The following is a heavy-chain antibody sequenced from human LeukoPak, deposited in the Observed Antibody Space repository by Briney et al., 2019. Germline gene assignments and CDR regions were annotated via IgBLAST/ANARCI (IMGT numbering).Heavy chain of an antibody. V-gene: IGHV1-2*02. J-gene: IGHJ4*02. Sequence: ASVKVSCKASGYTFTGYYMHWVRQAPGQGLEWMGWINPNSGGTNYAQKFQGRVTMTRDTSISTAYMELSRLRTDDTAVYYCARDSPGDTIFGVGDYWGQGTLVTVSS. CDR1: GYTFTGYY. D-gene: IGHD3-3*01. CDR2: INPNSGGT. CDR3: ARDSPGDTIFGVGDY.